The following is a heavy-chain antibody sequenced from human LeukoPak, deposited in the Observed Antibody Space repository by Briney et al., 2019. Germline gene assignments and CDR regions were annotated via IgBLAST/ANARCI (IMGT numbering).Heavy chain of an antibody. J-gene: IGHJ4*02. V-gene: IGHV3-7*03. Sequence: GGPLRLSCAASGFTFSSYWMSWVRQAPGKGLEWVANIKQDGSEKYYVDSVKGRFTISRDNAKNSLYLQMNSLRAEDTAVYYCARGRNSYGLPWDYWGQGTLVTVSS. CDR1: GFTFSSYW. D-gene: IGHD5-18*01. CDR3: ARGRNSYGLPWDY. CDR2: IKQDGSEK.